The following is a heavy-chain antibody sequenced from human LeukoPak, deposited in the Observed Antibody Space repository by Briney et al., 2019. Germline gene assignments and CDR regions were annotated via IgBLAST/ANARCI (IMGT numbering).Heavy chain of an antibody. D-gene: IGHD6-6*01. CDR1: GGTFSSYA. Sequence: GASVKVSCKASGGTFSSYAINWVRQAPGQGLEWMGIINPSGGSTSYAQKFQGRVTMTRDTSTSTVYMELSSLRSEDTAVYYCARDQREGIAARPGLNAFGIWGQGTMVTVSS. CDR3: ARDQREGIAARPGLNAFGI. CDR2: INPSGGST. J-gene: IGHJ3*02. V-gene: IGHV1-46*01.